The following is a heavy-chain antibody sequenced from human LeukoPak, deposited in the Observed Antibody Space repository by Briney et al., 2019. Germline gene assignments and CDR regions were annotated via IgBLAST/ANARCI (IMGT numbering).Heavy chain of an antibody. V-gene: IGHV1-18*01. Sequence: ASVKVSCKASGYTFTSYGISWVRQAPGQGLEWMGWISAYNGNTNYAQKLQGRVTMTTDTSTSTAYMELRSLRSDDTAVYYCARIRQQWLVPATPPENWGQGTLVTVSS. J-gene: IGHJ4*02. CDR1: GYTFTSYG. CDR3: ARIRQQWLVPATPPEN. D-gene: IGHD6-19*01. CDR2: ISAYNGNT.